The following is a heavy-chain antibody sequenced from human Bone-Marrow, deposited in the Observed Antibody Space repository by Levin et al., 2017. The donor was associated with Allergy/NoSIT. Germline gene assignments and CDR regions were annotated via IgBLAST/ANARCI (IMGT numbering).Heavy chain of an antibody. CDR2: ISYDGSNK. D-gene: IGHD2/OR15-2a*01. V-gene: IGHV3-30-3*01. J-gene: IGHJ6*02. CDR1: GFTFSSYA. Sequence: GGSLRLSCAASGFTFSSYAMHWVRQAPGKGLEWVAVISYDGSNKYYADSVKGRFTISRDNSKNTLYLQMNSLRAEDTAVYYCARSGTTEGYYYYYGMDVWGQGTTVTVSS. CDR3: ARSGTTEGYYYYYGMDV.